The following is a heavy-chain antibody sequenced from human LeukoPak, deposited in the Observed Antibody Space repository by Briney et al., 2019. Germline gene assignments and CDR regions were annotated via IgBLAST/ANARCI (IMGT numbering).Heavy chain of an antibody. D-gene: IGHD5-12*01. CDR1: GGTFSSYA. V-gene: IGHV1-69*13. CDR2: IIPIFGTA. CDR3: ARTSSGSFDY. J-gene: IGHJ4*02. Sequence: SVKVSCKASGGTFSSYAISWARQAPGPGLEWMGGIIPIFGTANYAQKFQGRVTITADESTSTAYLQLSSLRSEDTAVYYCARTSSGSFDYWGQGTLVTVSS.